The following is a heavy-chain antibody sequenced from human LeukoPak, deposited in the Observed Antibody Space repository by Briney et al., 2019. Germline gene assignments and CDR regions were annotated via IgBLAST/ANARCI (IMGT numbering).Heavy chain of an antibody. V-gene: IGHV4-61*02. J-gene: IGHJ4*02. CDR2: IYTSGST. CDR1: GGSISSGSYY. Sequence: SQTLSLTCTVSGGSISSGSYYWSWIRQPAGKGLEWIGRIYTSGSTNYNPSLKSRVTISVDTSKNQFSLKLSSVTAADTAVYYCARDPFRRGYSGYDNDYWGQGTLVTVSS. D-gene: IGHD5-12*01. CDR3: ARDPFRRGYSGYDNDY.